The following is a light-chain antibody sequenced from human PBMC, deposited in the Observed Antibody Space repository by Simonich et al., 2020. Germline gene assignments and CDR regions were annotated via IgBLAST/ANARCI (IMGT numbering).Light chain of an antibody. V-gene: IGLV1-40*01. Sequence: QSVLTQPPSVSGAPGQRVTISCTGSSSNIGAGYDVHWYQQLPGTAPKLLIYGNSNRPAGGPYRFSVSKSGNTASLTISGLQAEDEADYYCCSYAGSYTLVFGGGTKLTVL. J-gene: IGLJ2*01. CDR3: CSYAGSYTLV. CDR1: SSNIGAGYD. CDR2: GNS.